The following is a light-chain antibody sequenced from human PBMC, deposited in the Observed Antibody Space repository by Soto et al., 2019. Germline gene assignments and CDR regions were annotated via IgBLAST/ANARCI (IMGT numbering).Light chain of an antibody. CDR1: SSDVGGYNY. V-gene: IGLV2-14*01. CDR2: EVS. Sequence: SALTQPASVSASPGQSITISCTGTSSDVGGYNYVSWYQQHPGKAPKLMIYEVSNRPSGVSDRFSGSKSDNTATLTISGLRVEDEADYHCSSDTGITTLMEFGRGTQLTVL. CDR3: SSDTGITTLME. J-gene: IGLJ2*01.